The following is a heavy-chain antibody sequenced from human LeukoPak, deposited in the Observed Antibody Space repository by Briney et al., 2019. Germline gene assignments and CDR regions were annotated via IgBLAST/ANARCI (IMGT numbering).Heavy chain of an antibody. CDR1: GFTFSSYS. CDR3: ARSVDTAMAEDY. V-gene: IGHV3-21*01. D-gene: IGHD5-18*01. Sequence: KSGGSLRLSCAASGFTFSSYSMNWVRQAPGKGLEWVSSISSSSSYIYYADSVKGRFTISRDNAKNSLYLQMNSLRAEDTAVYYCARSVDTAMAEDYWGQGTLVTVSS. J-gene: IGHJ4*02. CDR2: ISSSSSYI.